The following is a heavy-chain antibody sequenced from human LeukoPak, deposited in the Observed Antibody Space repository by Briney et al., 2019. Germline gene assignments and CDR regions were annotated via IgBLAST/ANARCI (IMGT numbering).Heavy chain of an antibody. Sequence: GGSLRLSCAASGFTFSSYAMSWVRQAPGKGLEWVSAISGSGGSTYYADSVKGRFTISRDNSKNTLYLQMNSLRAEDTAVYHCAKSEIFGVVTLDYWGQGTLVTVSS. D-gene: IGHD3-3*01. CDR3: AKSEIFGVVTLDY. J-gene: IGHJ4*02. CDR2: ISGSGGST. CDR1: GFTFSSYA. V-gene: IGHV3-23*01.